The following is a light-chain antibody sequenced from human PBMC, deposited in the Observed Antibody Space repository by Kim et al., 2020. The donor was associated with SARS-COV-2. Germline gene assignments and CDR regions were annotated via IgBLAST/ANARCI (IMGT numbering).Light chain of an antibody. V-gene: IGKV3-20*01. CDR2: AAS. J-gene: IGKJ2*01. Sequence: LSPGESATLSCRASESINSRYLAWYQQKPGQAPRLLIYAASSRATGISDRFSGSGSGTDFTLTTSRLEPEDIAVYYCQQYGTSLYTFGQGTNLEI. CDR1: ESINSRY. CDR3: QQYGTSLYT.